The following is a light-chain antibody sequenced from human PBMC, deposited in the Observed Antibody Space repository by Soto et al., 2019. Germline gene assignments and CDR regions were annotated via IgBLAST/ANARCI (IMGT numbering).Light chain of an antibody. Sequence: QAVVTQPPSVSGTPGQTVTISCSGSSSNIGSKSVQWYQQLPETAPKLLIYSNNQRPSGVPDRFSGSKSGTSASLAISGLQSEDEAHYYCGAWDDTLNVLVFGGGTKVTVL. CDR1: SSNIGSKS. J-gene: IGLJ2*01. CDR2: SNN. CDR3: GAWDDTLNVLV. V-gene: IGLV1-44*01.